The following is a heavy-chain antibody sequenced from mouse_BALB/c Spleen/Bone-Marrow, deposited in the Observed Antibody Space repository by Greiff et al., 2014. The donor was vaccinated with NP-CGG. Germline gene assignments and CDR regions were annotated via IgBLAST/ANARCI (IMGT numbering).Heavy chain of an antibody. V-gene: IGHV1-18*01. D-gene: IGHD1-2*01. CDR3: ARKDYGYNYVMDY. J-gene: IGHJ4*01. Sequence: EVQLQQSGPELVKPGASVKISCKTSGYTFTEYTMHWVKQSHGKSLEWIGGINPNNGGTIYNQKFKGKATLTVDKSSSTAYMEFRSLTSEDSAVYYCARKDYGYNYVMDYWGQGTSVTVSS. CDR1: GYTFTEYT. CDR2: INPNNGGT.